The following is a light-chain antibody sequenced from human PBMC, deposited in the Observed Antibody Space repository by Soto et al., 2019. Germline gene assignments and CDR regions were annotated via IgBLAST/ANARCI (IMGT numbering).Light chain of an antibody. J-gene: IGKJ2*01. CDR2: AAS. Sequence: EILMTQSPATLSVSPGERVTLSCRASQSVSSNLAWYQQKPGQAPRLLIYAASIRATGIPGRFSGSGSATEFTLAISSLQSEDFAVYYCQQYVNWPPTFTFGQGTKLEIK. V-gene: IGKV3-15*01. CDR3: QQYVNWPPTFT. CDR1: QSVSSN.